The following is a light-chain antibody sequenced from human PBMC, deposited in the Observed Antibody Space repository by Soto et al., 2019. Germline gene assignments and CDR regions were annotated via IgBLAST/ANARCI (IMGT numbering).Light chain of an antibody. CDR2: GAS. CDR1: QRISNNF. Sequence: ETVLTQSPGTLSLSPGERATLFCRASQRISNNFLAWYQQIPGQAPSLLIFGASSRATGIPDRFSGSGSGKEFNLTIDRLEAEDFGVYYWQPYRRPPPSWTFGQGTKVEIK. J-gene: IGKJ1*01. CDR3: QPYRRPPPSWT. V-gene: IGKV3-20*01.